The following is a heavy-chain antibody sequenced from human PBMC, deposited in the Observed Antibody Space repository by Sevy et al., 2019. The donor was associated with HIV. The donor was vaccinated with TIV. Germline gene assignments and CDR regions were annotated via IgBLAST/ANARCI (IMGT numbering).Heavy chain of an antibody. Sequence: ASVKVSCKASGYTFTSYDINWVRQATGQGLEWMGWMNPNSGNTGYAQKFQGRVTMTRNTSISTAYMELSSLRSEDTAVYYCATSSGYYVHLYYGMDVWGQGTTVTVSS. D-gene: IGHD3-22*01. CDR2: MNPNSGNT. CDR1: GYTFTSYD. V-gene: IGHV1-8*01. J-gene: IGHJ6*02. CDR3: ATSSGYYVHLYYGMDV.